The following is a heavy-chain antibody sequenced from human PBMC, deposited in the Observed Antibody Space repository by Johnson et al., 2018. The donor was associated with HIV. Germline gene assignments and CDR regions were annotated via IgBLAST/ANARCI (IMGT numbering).Heavy chain of an antibody. V-gene: IGHV3-23*04. D-gene: IGHD2-21*02. CDR1: GFTFSSYA. Sequence: VQLVESGGGVVQPGRSLRLSCAVSGFTFSSYAMSWVRQAPGKGLEWVSAISGSGGSTYYADSVKGRFTISRDNAKNTLYLQMNSLRAEDTAVYYCARDWRAYCGGDCYSNAFDIWGQGTMVTVSS. J-gene: IGHJ3*02. CDR2: ISGSGGST. CDR3: ARDWRAYCGGDCYSNAFDI.